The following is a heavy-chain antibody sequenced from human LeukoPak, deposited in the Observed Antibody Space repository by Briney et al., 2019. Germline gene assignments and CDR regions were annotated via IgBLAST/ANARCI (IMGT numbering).Heavy chain of an antibody. D-gene: IGHD2-15*01. V-gene: IGHV1-2*02. J-gene: IGHJ4*02. CDR3: ARERSPIVVVVAAADGTFDY. CDR2: INPNSGGT. CDR1: GGTFSSYA. Sequence: ASVKVSCKASGGTFSSYAISWVRQAPGQGLEWMGWINPNSGGTNYAQKFQGRVTMTRDTSISTAYMELSRLRSDDTAVYYCARERSPIVVVVAAADGTFDYWGQGTLVTVSS.